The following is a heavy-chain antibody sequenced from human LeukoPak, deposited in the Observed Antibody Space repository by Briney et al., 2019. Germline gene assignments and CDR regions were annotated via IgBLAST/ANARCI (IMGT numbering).Heavy chain of an antibody. V-gene: IGHV1-46*01. J-gene: IGHJ4*02. CDR2: VNPGSGSA. Sequence: ASVKVSCKASGYTFAAYYMHWVGQAPGQGLEWMGIVNPGSGSASYAQRFQGRVTMTRDTSTSTVYMELSSLRSEDTAVYYCARVSSYDSSGYSLGYWGQGALVTVSS. CDR1: GYTFAAYY. D-gene: IGHD3-22*01. CDR3: ARVSSYDSSGYSLGY.